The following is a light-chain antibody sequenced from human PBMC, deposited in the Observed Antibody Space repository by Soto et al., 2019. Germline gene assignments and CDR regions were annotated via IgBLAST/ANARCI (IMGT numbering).Light chain of an antibody. V-gene: IGKV1-5*03. J-gene: IGKJ1*01. CDR3: QQYNSYPT. CDR2: QAS. Sequence: DIQMTQSPSTLSASVGDRVTITCRASQSISSWLAWYQQKPGKAHKLLIYQASSLESGVPTRFSGSGSGTEFNLTISSLHPDDFATYYCQQYNSYPTFGQGTNVEIK. CDR1: QSISSW.